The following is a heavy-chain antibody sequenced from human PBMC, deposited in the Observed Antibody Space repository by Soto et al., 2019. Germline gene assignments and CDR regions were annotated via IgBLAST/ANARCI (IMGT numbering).Heavy chain of an antibody. CDR1: GFSLSSYD. Sequence: QVQLAESGGGVVQPGRSLRLSCAASGFSLSSYDMQWVRQAPGKGLEWVALISADGYSKHFADYVKGRFTITKDNSRNTLRLQRSSLRADDTAMYYCARTKTWSAFVGSHDPPLFDFFYYAIDFWGHGTTVTVS. J-gene: IGHJ6*02. V-gene: IGHV3-30*04. CDR2: ISADGYSK. CDR3: ARTKTWSAFVGSHDPPLFDFFYYAIDF. D-gene: IGHD3-3*01.